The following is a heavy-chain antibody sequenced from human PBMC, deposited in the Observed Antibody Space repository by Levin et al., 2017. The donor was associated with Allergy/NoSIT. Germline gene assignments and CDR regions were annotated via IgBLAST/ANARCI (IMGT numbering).Heavy chain of an antibody. CDR2: IIPILGIA. CDR3: ARVKDYGDYARASET. V-gene: IGHV1-69*02. Sequence: PRASVKVSCKASGGTFSSYTISWVRQAPGQGLEWMGRIIPILGIANYAQKFQGRVTITADKSTSTAYMELSSLRSEDTAVYYCARVKDYGDYARASETWGQGTLVTVSS. J-gene: IGHJ5*02. CDR1: GGTFSSYT. D-gene: IGHD4-17*01.